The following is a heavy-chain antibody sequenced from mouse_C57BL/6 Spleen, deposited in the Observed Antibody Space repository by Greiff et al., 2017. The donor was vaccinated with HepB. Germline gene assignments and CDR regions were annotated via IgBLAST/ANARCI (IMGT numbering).Heavy chain of an antibody. Sequence: VQLVESGAELVKPGASVKISCKASGYAFSSYWMNWVKQRPGKGLEWIGQIYPGDGDTNYNGKFKGKATLTADKSSSTAYMQLSSLTSEDSAVYFCARGEILRGGFAYWGQGTLVTVSA. CDR3: ARGEILRGGFAY. J-gene: IGHJ3*01. CDR2: IYPGDGDT. V-gene: IGHV1-80*01. D-gene: IGHD1-1*01. CDR1: GYAFSSYW.